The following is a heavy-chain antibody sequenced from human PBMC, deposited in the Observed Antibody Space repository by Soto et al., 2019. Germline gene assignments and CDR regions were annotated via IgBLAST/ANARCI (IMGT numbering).Heavy chain of an antibody. CDR3: ARFSYSSGWYYFDY. D-gene: IGHD6-13*01. V-gene: IGHV4-59*08. Sequence: PSETLSLTCTVSGGSISSYYWSWIRQPPGKGLEWVGYIYYSGSTNYNPSLKSRVTISVDTSKQQFSLKLSSVTAADTAVYYCARFSYSSGWYYFDYWGQGTLVT. CDR1: GGSISSYY. J-gene: IGHJ4*02. CDR2: IYYSGST.